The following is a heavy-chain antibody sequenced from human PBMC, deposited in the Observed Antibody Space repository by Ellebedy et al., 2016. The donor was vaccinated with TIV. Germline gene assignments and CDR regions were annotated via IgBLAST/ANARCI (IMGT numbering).Heavy chain of an antibody. V-gene: IGHV1-24*01. D-gene: IGHD6-13*01. CDR3: ATDRIAAAGKPELGRWFDP. CDR2: FDPEDGET. Sequence: AASVKVSCKVSGYTLTELSMHWVRQAPGKGLEWMGGFDPEDGETIYAQKFQGRVTMTEDTSTDTAYMELSSLRSEDTAVYYCATDRIAAAGKPELGRWFDPWGQGTLVTVSS. CDR1: GYTLTELS. J-gene: IGHJ5*02.